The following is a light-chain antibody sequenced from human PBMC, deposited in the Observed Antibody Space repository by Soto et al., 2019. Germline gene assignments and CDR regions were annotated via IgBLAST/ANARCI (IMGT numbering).Light chain of an antibody. V-gene: IGKV3-11*01. CDR2: DSS. Sequence: EIVLTQSPATLSLSPGERATLSCRASQSVSSYLAWYQQKPGQAPRLLIYDSSNRATGIPARFSGSGSRTDFTLTISSLGPEDFATYYCQQRSNWPITFGQGTRLEIK. J-gene: IGKJ5*01. CDR3: QQRSNWPIT. CDR1: QSVSSY.